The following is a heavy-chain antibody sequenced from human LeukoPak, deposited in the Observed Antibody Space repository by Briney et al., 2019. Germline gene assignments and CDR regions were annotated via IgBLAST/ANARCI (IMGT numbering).Heavy chain of an antibody. CDR3: ARRANNYGSGYFDY. CDR1: GGSISSSY. J-gene: IGHJ4*02. V-gene: IGHV4-59*08. Sequence: SETLSLTCTVSGGSISSSYWSWIRQPPGKGQEWIGYVYYSGNTNYNPSLKSRVTISIDTSKNQFSLRLNSVTAADTAVYYCARRANNYGSGYFDYWGQGTLVTVSS. D-gene: IGHD3-10*01. CDR2: VYYSGNT.